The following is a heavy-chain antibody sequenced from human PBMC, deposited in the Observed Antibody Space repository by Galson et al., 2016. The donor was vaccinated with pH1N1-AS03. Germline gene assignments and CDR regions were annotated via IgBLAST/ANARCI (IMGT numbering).Heavy chain of an antibody. CDR1: GYTFTRYY. CDR3: LAYGSGTQAYFDY. D-gene: IGHD3-10*01. Sequence: SVKVSCKASGYTFTRYYVHWVRQAPGEGLEWMGVIDPNGGGTTYAQKFQDRVTMTRDTSTSSAHMELSSLRFDDTAVYYCLAYGSGTQAYFDYWGQGTPVAVSS. V-gene: IGHV1-46*01. J-gene: IGHJ4*02. CDR2: IDPNGGGT.